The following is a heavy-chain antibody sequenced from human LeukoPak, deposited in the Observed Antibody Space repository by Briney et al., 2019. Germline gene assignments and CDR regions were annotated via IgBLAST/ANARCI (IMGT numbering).Heavy chain of an antibody. J-gene: IGHJ5*02. D-gene: IGHD2-15*01. Sequence: SETLSLTCTVSGGSISSYYWTWVRQPPGKGLEWIGYISYSGSTNYNPSLRSRVTLSVDTFKNQISLKLRFVTAADTAVYYCTKGYGNVVGWFDPWGQGTLVTVSS. CDR1: GGSISSYY. V-gene: IGHV4-59*01. CDR3: TKGYGNVVGWFDP. CDR2: ISYSGST.